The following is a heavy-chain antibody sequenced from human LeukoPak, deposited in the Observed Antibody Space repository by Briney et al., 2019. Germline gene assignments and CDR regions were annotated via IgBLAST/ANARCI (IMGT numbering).Heavy chain of an antibody. V-gene: IGHV3-23*01. CDR2: IRDSGGNT. CDR1: GFTSSSYA. D-gene: IGHD3-22*01. J-gene: IGHJ4*02. Sequence: GGSLGLSCAASGFTSSSYAMSWVRQAPGKGLEWVSAIRDSGGNTYYADSVKGRFTISRDNSKNTLYLQMNSLRAEDTAVYYCAKPNDDSSVYYDDYFDYWGQGTLVTVSS. CDR3: AKPNDDSSVYYDDYFDY.